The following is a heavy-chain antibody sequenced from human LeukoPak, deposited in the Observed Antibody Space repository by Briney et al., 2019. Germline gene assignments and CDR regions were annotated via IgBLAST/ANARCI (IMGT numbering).Heavy chain of an antibody. CDR3: ARGKELAAPDP. J-gene: IGHJ5*02. CDR1: GGSISSYY. Sequence: SETLSLTCTVSGGSISSYYWSWIRQPPGKGLEWIGYIYYSGSTYYNPSLKSRVTISVDTSKNQFSLKLSSVTAADTAVYYCARGKELAAPDPWGQGPLVTVSS. D-gene: IGHD6-6*01. V-gene: IGHV4-59*08. CDR2: IYYSGST.